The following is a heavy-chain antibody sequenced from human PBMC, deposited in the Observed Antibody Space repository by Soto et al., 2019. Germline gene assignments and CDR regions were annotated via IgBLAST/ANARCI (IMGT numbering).Heavy chain of an antibody. J-gene: IGHJ5*02. CDR3: ARDESIVVVVAATTLPWFDP. Sequence: QVQLVQSGAEVKKPGASVKVSCKASGYTFTSYGISWVRQAPGQGLEWMGWISAYNGNTNYAQKLQGRVTMTTDTSTSPAYMELRSLRSDDTAVYYCARDESIVVVVAATTLPWFDPWGQGTLVTVSS. V-gene: IGHV1-18*01. CDR2: ISAYNGNT. CDR1: GYTFTSYG. D-gene: IGHD2-15*01.